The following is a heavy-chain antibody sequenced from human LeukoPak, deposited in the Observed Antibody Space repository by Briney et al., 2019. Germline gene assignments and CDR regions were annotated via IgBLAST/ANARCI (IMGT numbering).Heavy chain of an antibody. CDR1: GGSISSSSYY. J-gene: IGHJ4*02. V-gene: IGHV4-39*02. CDR3: ARDPAVRGIAARDGY. CDR2: IYYSGST. D-gene: IGHD6-6*01. Sequence: SETLSLTCTVSGGSISSSSYYWGWIRQPPGKGLEWIGSIYYSGSTYYNPSLKSRVTISVDTSKNQFSLKLSSVTAADTAVYYCARDPAVRGIAARDGYWGQGTLVTVSS.